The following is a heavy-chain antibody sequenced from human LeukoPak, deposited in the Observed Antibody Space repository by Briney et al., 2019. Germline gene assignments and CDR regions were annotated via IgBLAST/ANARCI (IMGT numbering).Heavy chain of an antibody. CDR3: ARELDYSNYGYFDY. CDR2: IYTSGST. CDR1: GRSICSGSYH. D-gene: IGHD4-11*01. J-gene: IGHJ4*02. V-gene: IGHV4-61*02. Sequence: TSDTVSLTCTVSGRSICSGSYHWSWIRQPAGRGLEWNGRIYTSGSTNYNPSLKSRVTISVDTSKNQFSLKLSSVTAADTAVYYCARELDYSNYGYFDYWGQGTLVTVSS.